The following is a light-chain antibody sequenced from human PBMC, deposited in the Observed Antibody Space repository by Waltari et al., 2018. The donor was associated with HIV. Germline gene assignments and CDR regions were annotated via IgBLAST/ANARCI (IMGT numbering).Light chain of an antibody. CDR1: QSISSW. Sequence: DIQMTQSTSTLSASAGDRLTITCRASQSISSWLAWYQMKPGKAPKLLIYKASSLESGVSSRFSGSGSGTEFTLTISSLQPDDFATYYCQYYNTYSRTFGQGTKVEL. V-gene: IGKV1-5*03. CDR3: QYYNTYSRT. CDR2: KAS. J-gene: IGKJ2*02.